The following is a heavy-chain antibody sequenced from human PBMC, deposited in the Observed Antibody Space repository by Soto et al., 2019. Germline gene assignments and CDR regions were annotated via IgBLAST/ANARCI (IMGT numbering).Heavy chain of an antibody. CDR1: GGSFSGYY. CDR2: INRSGST. J-gene: IGHJ4*02. Sequence: SETLSLTCAVYGGSFSGYYWSWIRQPPGKGLEWIGEINRSGSTNYNPSLKSRVTISVDTSKNQFSLKLSSVTAADTAVYYCARGVTYSSSWYLLWGQGTLVTVSS. CDR3: ARGVTYSSSWYLL. V-gene: IGHV4-34*01. D-gene: IGHD6-13*01.